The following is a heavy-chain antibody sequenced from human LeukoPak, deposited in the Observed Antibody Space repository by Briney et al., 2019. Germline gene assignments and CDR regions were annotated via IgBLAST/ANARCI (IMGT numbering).Heavy chain of an antibody. J-gene: IGHJ4*02. V-gene: IGHV4-59*12. Sequence: SETLSLTCSVSADSITRYYLSWIRQPPGKGLEWIGYIYYSGSTNYNPSLKSRVTISVDTSKNQFSLKLNSVTAADTAVYYCASGGVVVPAAPDYWGQGTLVTVSS. D-gene: IGHD2-2*01. CDR2: IYYSGST. CDR3: ASGGVVVPAAPDY. CDR1: ADSITRYY.